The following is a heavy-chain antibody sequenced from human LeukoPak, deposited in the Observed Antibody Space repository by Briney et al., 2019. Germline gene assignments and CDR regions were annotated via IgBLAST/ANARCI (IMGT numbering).Heavy chain of an antibody. CDR2: IYYSGST. J-gene: IGHJ4*02. CDR3: ARQLGGSRWELRDLVDY. CDR1: GGSISSSSYY. V-gene: IGHV4-39*01. D-gene: IGHD1-26*01. Sequence: PSETLSLTCTVSGGSISSSSYYWGWIRQPPGKGLEWIGSIYYSGSTYYNPSLKSRVTISVDTSKNQFSLKLSSVTAADTAVYYCARQLGGSRWELRDLVDYWGQGTLVTVSS.